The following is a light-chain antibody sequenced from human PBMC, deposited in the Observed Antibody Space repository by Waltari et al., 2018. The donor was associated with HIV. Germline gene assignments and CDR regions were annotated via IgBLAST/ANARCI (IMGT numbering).Light chain of an antibody. J-gene: IGKJ2*01. CDR2: DTS. V-gene: IGKV3-11*01. CDR3: QQRYNWPPSYT. Sequence: ALTPSPATPSLSPGETATLSFRPSQSGSSYVAWYQQKPGQAPRLLIYDTSTRATGIPARFSVSASATDFTLTISSLEPEDFAVYYCQQRYNWPPSYTFGQGTILEI. CDR1: QSGSSY.